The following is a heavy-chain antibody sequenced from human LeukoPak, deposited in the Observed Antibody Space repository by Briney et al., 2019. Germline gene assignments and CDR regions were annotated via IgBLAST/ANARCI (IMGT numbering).Heavy chain of an antibody. CDR2: IIPIFGTA. D-gene: IGHD6-19*01. Sequence: SVKVSCKASGGTFSSYAISWVRQAPGQGLEWMGGIIPIFGTANYAQKFQGRVTITADKSTSTAYMELSSLRAEDTAVYYCARGYSSGWPFDYWGQGTLVTVSS. CDR1: GGTFSSYA. J-gene: IGHJ4*02. CDR3: ARGYSSGWPFDY. V-gene: IGHV1-69*06.